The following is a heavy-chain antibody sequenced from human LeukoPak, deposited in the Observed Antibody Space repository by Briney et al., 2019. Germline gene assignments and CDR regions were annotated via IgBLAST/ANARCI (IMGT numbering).Heavy chain of an antibody. CDR2: ISYDGSDK. J-gene: IGHJ4*02. V-gene: IGHV3-30*03. Sequence: GRSLRLSCAASGFAFSTYGMHWVRQAPGKGLEWVAVISYDGSDKYYADSVKGRFTISRDNSKNTLYLQMNSLRDEDTAVYYCVRDPDALDYWGQGTPVTVSS. CDR3: VRDPDALDY. CDR1: GFAFSTYG.